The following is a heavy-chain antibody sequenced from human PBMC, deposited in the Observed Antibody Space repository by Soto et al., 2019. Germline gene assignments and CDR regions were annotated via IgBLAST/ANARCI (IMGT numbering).Heavy chain of an antibody. CDR2: IYYSGST. V-gene: IGHV4-59*08. CDR1: GGSISSYY. D-gene: IGHD3-16*01. Sequence: QVQLQESGPGLVKPSETLSLTCTVSGGSISSYYWSWIRQPPGKGLEWIGYIYYSGSTNYNPSLKSRVTISVDTSKNQFSLKLSSVTAADTAVYYCARSRGGTRNFDYWGQGTLVTVSS. CDR3: ARSRGGTRNFDY. J-gene: IGHJ4*02.